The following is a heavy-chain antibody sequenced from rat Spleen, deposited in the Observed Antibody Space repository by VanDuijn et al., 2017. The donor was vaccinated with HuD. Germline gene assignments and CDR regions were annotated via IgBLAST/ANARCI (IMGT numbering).Heavy chain of an antibody. CDR3: TTVLQGHGFAY. D-gene: IGHD1-1*01. V-gene: IGHV5-31*01. CDR1: GFTFNKSW. Sequence: EVQLVESGGGLVEPGRSLKVSCVASGFTFNKSWMSWIRQAPGKGLEWIASITHTGGNTYYPDSMRGRFTISRDNAESTLYLQMNSLRSEDTATYYCTTVLQGHGFAYWGQGTLVTVSS. J-gene: IGHJ3*01. CDR2: ITHTGGNT.